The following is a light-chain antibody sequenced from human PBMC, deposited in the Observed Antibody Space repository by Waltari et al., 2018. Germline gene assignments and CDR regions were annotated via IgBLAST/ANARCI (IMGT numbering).Light chain of an antibody. CDR2: KAS. CDR1: QSIPRW. V-gene: IGKV1-5*03. CDR3: QHYDSYSAT. J-gene: IGKJ4*02. Sequence: DIQMTQSPSTLSASVGDRVTITCRASQSIPRWLAWYQQKPGKAPKLLIYKASILESGVSSRFRGGGSGTEFTLTISSLQPDDFATYYCQHYDSYSATFGGGTKVEIK.